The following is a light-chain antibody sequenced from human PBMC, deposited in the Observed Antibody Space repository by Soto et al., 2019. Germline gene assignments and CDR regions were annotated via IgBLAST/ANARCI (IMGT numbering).Light chain of an antibody. J-gene: IGKJ1*01. V-gene: IGKV1-39*01. CDR3: QQSYSSPWT. CDR2: AAS. CDR1: RSISSY. Sequence: DIQMTQSPSSLSASVGDRITITCRASRSISSYLNWYQQKPGKAPKLLIYAASSLQSGVPSRFSGSGSGTDFSLTISSLQPEDFGTYHCQQSYSSPWTFGQVTKVDIK.